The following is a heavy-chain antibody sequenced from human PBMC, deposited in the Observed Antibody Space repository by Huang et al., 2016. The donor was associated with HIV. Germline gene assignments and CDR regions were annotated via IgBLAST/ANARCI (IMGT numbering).Heavy chain of an antibody. CDR3: ARRGRGRSGYAYTGWFDP. CDR1: GGSFSGYY. D-gene: IGHD5-12*01. J-gene: IGHJ5*02. CDR2: ADHYGRT. V-gene: IGHV4-34*02. Sequence: QVQLQQWGAGLLEPSETLSLTCAVYGGSFSGYYWTWIRQPPGKRLEWIGEADHYGRTNYNPSLKSGVSISVDTSKNQFSLRLTSGTAADTAVYYCARRGRGRSGYAYTGWFDPWGQGTLVTVSS.